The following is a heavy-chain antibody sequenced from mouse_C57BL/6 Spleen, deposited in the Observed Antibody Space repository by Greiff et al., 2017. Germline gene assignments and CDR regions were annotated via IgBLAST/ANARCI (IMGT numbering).Heavy chain of an antibody. V-gene: IGHV1-82*01. Sequence: QVQLKQSGPELVKPGASVKISCKASGYAFSSSWMNWVKQRPGKGLGWVGRIYPGDGDTNYNGKFKGKATLTADKSTRKAYMQLSSLASEDSAVYFCARGGGSSFFDYWGQGTTLTVSS. CDR3: ARGGGSSFFDY. J-gene: IGHJ2*01. CDR2: IYPGDGDT. D-gene: IGHD1-1*01. CDR1: GYAFSSSW.